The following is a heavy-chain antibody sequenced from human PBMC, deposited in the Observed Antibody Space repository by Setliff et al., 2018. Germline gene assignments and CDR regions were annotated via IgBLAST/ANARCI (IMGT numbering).Heavy chain of an antibody. CDR2: INTNTGNP. CDR3: ARGSRFGTIVYRGDYCMDV. D-gene: IGHD3-10*01. Sequence: ASVKVSCKASGYTFTNYAMTWMRQAPGQGLEYMGWINTNTGNPIYAQGFTGRFVFSLDTPVSTAYLQISSLKSEDSAVYYCARGSRFGTIVYRGDYCMDVWGKGTTVTVSS. V-gene: IGHV7-4-1*02. J-gene: IGHJ6*03. CDR1: GYTFTNYA.